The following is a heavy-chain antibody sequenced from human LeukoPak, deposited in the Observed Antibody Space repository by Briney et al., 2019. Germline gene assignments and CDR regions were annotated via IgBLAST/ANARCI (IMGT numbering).Heavy chain of an antibody. J-gene: IGHJ4*02. Sequence: ASVKVSCKASGYTFTSYGIRWVRQAPGQGLEWMGWIGAYNGNTNYAQKLQGRVTMTTDTSTSTAYMELRSLRSDDTAVYYCARDPGSGGDLKYWGQGTLVTVSS. CDR2: IGAYNGNT. CDR1: GYTFTSYG. V-gene: IGHV1-18*01. CDR3: ARDPGSGGDLKY. D-gene: IGHD2-21*02.